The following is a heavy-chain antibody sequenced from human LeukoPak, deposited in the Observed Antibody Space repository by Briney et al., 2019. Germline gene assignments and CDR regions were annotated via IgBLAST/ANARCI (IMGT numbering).Heavy chain of an antibody. CDR2: IIPIFGTA. Sequence: SVKVSCKASGGTFSSYAISWVRQAPGQGLEWMGGIIPIFGTANYAQKFQGRVTITADESTSTAYMELSSLRSEDTAVYYCARDRRSRSSAGTTIYDYYYMDVWGKGTTVTVSS. V-gene: IGHV1-69*13. D-gene: IGHD1-7*01. J-gene: IGHJ6*03. CDR3: ARDRRSRSSAGTTIYDYYYMDV. CDR1: GGTFSSYA.